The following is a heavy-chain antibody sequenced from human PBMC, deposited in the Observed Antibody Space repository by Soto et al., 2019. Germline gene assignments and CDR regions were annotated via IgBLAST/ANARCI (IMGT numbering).Heavy chain of an antibody. CDR1: GGSISSSSYY. J-gene: IGHJ3*02. Sequence: PSETLSLTCTVSGGSISSSSYYWGWIRQPPGKGLEWIGSIYYSGSTYYNPSLKSRVTISVDTSKNQFSLKLSSVTEADTAVYYCASPYYYDSSGYPVVAFDIWGQGKMVTVSS. CDR3: ASPYYYDSSGYPVVAFDI. CDR2: IYYSGST. V-gene: IGHV4-39*01. D-gene: IGHD3-22*01.